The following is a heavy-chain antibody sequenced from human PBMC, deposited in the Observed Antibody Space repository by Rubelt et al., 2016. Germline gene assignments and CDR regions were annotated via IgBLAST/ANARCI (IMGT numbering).Heavy chain of an antibody. CDR2: ISSSSGNI. Sequence: QPGGSLSLSCEASGFTLGGHAMNWVRQVPGKGLEWISYISSSSGNIWYADSVKGRFTISRDNSKNTLYLQMNSLRAEDTAVYYCAKDQKRNYYDSSGYAYFDYWGQGTLVTVSS. D-gene: IGHD3-22*01. CDR3: AKDQKRNYYDSSGYAYFDY. V-gene: IGHV3-23*01. CDR1: GFTLGGHA. J-gene: IGHJ4*02.